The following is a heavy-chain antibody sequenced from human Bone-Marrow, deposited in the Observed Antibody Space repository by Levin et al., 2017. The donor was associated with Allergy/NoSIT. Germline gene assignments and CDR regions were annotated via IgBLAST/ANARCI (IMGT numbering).Heavy chain of an antibody. CDR1: GYSFTSYW. D-gene: IGHD4-17*01. V-gene: IGHV5-51*01. Sequence: GESLKISCKGSGYSFTSYWIGWVRQMPGKGLEWMGIIYPGDSDTRYSPSFQGQVTISADKSISTAYLQWSSLKASDTAMYYCASYHYGDYVDDAFDIWGQGTMVTVSS. CDR3: ASYHYGDYVDDAFDI. CDR2: IYPGDSDT. J-gene: IGHJ3*02.